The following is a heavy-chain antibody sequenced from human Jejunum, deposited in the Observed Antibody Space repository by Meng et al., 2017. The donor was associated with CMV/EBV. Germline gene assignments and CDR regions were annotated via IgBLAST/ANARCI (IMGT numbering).Heavy chain of an antibody. Sequence: SRFTVSRKYMSWLRQAQGKGLGWVSLIYSGGATTYGGYVKGRFTISRDNSKNTLYLQMNSLRAEDTAVYYCAGPNIALPGRWAFDIWGQGTMVTVSS. CDR1: RFTVSRKY. D-gene: IGHD6-19*01. CDR2: IYSGGAT. V-gene: IGHV3-66*02. J-gene: IGHJ3*02. CDR3: AGPNIALPGRWAFDI.